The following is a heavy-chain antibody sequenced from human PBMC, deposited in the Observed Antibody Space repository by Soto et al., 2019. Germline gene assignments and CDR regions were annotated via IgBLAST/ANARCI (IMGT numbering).Heavy chain of an antibody. Sequence: PGESLKISCKGSGYRFTNYWIGWVRQMPGEGLEWMGVIYPGDSDTRYSPSFQGQVTISADKSISTAYLQWSSLKASDTAICYCATTDIVSTIDDGRDAFDIWGQGTMVTVSS. V-gene: IGHV5-51*01. CDR3: ATTDIVSTIDDGRDAFDI. CDR1: GYRFTNYW. D-gene: IGHD5-12*01. J-gene: IGHJ3*02. CDR2: IYPGDSDT.